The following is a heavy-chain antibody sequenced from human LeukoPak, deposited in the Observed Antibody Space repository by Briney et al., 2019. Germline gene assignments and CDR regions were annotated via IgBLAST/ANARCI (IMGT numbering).Heavy chain of an antibody. CDR3: ARKGDHYDRSGYFHYFDY. CDR2: IKEDGSER. D-gene: IGHD3-22*01. Sequence: GGSLRLSCAASGFAFSNYWVSWVRQAPGKGLEWVASIKEDGSERYYVDSMRGRFTISRDNAKNSLLLQMNSLRVEDTAVYYCARKGDHYDRSGYFHYFDYWGQGTLLTVSS. J-gene: IGHJ4*02. CDR1: GFAFSNYW. V-gene: IGHV3-7*01.